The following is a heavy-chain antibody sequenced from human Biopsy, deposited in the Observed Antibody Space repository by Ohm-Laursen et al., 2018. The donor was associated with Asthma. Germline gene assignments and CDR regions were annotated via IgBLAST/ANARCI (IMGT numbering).Heavy chain of an antibody. Sequence: SLRLSCAASGFTFGDYWMSWVRQVPGKGLEWVANIKHDGSEKNHVDSLKGRFTISRDNAKNSLYLRMNSLRAEDTAVYYCARTFHFWSPYHAEHYQLWGQGILVTVSS. V-gene: IGHV3-7*01. CDR3: ARTFHFWSPYHAEHYQL. D-gene: IGHD3-3*02. J-gene: IGHJ1*01. CDR2: IKHDGSEK. CDR1: GFTFGDYW.